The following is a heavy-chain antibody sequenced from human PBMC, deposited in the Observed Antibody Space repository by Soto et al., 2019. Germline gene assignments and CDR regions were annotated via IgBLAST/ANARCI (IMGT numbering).Heavy chain of an antibody. CDR2: IIPIFGTA. Sequence: QVQLVQSGAEVKKPGSSVKVSCKASGGTFSSYAISWVRQAPGQGLEWMGGIIPIFGTANYAQKFQGRVTITADKSTSTAYMELSSLRSEDTAVYYCAREGVYSSGWATLTPYYGMDVWGQGTTVTVSS. D-gene: IGHD6-19*01. J-gene: IGHJ6*02. CDR3: AREGVYSSGWATLTPYYGMDV. V-gene: IGHV1-69*06. CDR1: GGTFSSYA.